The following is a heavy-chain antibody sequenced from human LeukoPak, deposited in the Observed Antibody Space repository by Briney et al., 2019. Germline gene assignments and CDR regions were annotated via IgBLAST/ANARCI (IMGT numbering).Heavy chain of an antibody. D-gene: IGHD3-22*01. J-gene: IGHJ4*02. CDR2: IYYSGST. Sequence: SETLSLTCTVSGGSISSHYWSWIRQPPGKRLEWIGYIYYSGSTNYNPSLKSRVTISVDTSKNQFSLKLSSVTAADTAVYYCARAQYYYDSSGYYLDYWGQGTLVTVSS. V-gene: IGHV4-59*11. CDR3: ARAQYYYDSSGYYLDY. CDR1: GGSISSHY.